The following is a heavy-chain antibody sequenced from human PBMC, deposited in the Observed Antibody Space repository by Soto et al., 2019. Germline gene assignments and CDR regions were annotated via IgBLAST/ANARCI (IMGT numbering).Heavy chain of an antibody. CDR2: INDNGART. V-gene: IGHV3-64D*08. D-gene: IGHD3-10*01. Sequence: GGSLRLSCTDSAFTFSTSGMHWVRQAPGKGLECVSAINDNGARTYYADSVKGRFTISRDNSKNTLYLQMSSLRTEDTAVYYCVKRPQRFGVYLYGMDVWGQGTTVTVSS. CDR3: VKRPQRFGVYLYGMDV. CDR1: AFTFSTSG. J-gene: IGHJ6*02.